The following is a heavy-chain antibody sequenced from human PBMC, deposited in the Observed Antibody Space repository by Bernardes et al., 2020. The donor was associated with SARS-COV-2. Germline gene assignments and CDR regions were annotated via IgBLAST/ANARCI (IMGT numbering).Heavy chain of an antibody. CDR1: GYSFTSYW. J-gene: IGHJ6*02. CDR3: ARLGVPDLVYYGMDV. D-gene: IGHD3-3*01. Sequence: ESLKILCRGSGYSFTSYWIGWVRQLPGKGLEWMGTINPGDSDTRYSPSFKGQFTISADNSISTAYLQWSSLKASDTAMYYCARLGVPDLVYYGMDVWGQGTTVTVSS. CDR2: INPGDSDT. V-gene: IGHV5-51*01.